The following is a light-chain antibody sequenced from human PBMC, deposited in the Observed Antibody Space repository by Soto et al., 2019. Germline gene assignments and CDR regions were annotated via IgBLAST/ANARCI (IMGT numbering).Light chain of an antibody. CDR3: QQYCSSPHT. V-gene: IGKV3-20*01. J-gene: IGKJ1*01. CDR1: QSVSSSY. Sequence: EIVLTQSPGTLSLSPGERATLSCRASQSVSSSYLAWYQQKPGQAPRLLIYGASSMATGIPDRFSGSGSGTDFTLTISSLEPEDFAVYYCQQYCSSPHTVGQGTKVEIK. CDR2: GAS.